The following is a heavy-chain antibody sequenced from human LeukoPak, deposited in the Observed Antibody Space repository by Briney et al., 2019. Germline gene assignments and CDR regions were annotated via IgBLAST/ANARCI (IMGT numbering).Heavy chain of an antibody. CDR3: AKDGYNWIAFDD. CDR2: ISGTGFTT. D-gene: IGHD1-20*01. CDR1: GFTLSTYA. Sequence: GGSLRLSCAASGFTLSTYAMHWVRQAPGKGLEWDAYISGTGFTTYYADSVKGRFTISSDSSKNTLFLQMNSLRAEDTAIYYCAKDGYNWIAFDDWGQGTLVTVSS. J-gene: IGHJ4*02. V-gene: IGHV3-23*01.